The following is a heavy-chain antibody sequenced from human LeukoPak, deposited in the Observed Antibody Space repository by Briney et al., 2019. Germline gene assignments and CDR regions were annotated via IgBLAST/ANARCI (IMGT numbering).Heavy chain of an antibody. CDR1: GGSISSSAYY. CDR3: ARHKTGSYTPPGPFDT. CDR2: IYYSGGT. V-gene: IGHV4-39*01. D-gene: IGHD3-10*01. Sequence: PSETLSLTCTVSGGSISSSAYYWGWIRQPPGKGLEWTGSIYYSGGTYYNPSLKSRVTMSVDTSMNQFSLRLNSVTAADTAIYYCARHKTGSYTPPGPFDTWGQGTVVTVSS. J-gene: IGHJ3*02.